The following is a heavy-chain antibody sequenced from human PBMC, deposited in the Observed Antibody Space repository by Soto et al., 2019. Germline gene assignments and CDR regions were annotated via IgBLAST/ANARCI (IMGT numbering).Heavy chain of an antibody. CDR2: INPSGGST. J-gene: IGHJ5*02. Sequence: ASVKVSCKASGYTFTSYYMHWVRQAPGQGLEWMGIINPSGGSTSYAQKFQGRVTMTRDTSTSTVYMELSSLRSEDTAVYYCARIKNDLYYYDSSGLDPWGQGTLVTV. CDR1: GYTFTSYY. D-gene: IGHD3-22*01. CDR3: ARIKNDLYYYDSSGLDP. V-gene: IGHV1-46*03.